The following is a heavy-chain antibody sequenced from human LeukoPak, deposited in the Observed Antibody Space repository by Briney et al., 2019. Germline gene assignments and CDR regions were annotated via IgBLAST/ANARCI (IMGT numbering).Heavy chain of an antibody. J-gene: IGHJ6*02. CDR1: GGSISSGDYY. CDR2: IYYSGST. V-gene: IGHV4-30-4*01. Sequence: PSETLSLTCTVSGGSISSGDYYWSWIRQPPGKGLEWIGYIYYSGSTYYNPSLKSRVTISVDTSKNQFSLKLSSVTAADTAVYYCARGGPAGTHVDYYYGMDVRGQGTTVTVSS. CDR3: ARGGPAGTHVDYYYGMDV. D-gene: IGHD6-19*01.